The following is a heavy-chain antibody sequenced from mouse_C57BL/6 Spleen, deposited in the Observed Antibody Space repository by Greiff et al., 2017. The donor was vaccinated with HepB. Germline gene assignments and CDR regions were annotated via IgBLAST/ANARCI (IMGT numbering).Heavy chain of an antibody. CDR1: GYTFTSYD. V-gene: IGHV1-85*01. J-gene: IGHJ2*01. Sequence: QVQLQQSGPELVKPGASVKLSCKASGYTFTSYDINWVKQRPGQGLEWNGWIYPRDGSTKYNEKFKGKATLTVDTSSSTAYMELHSLTSEDSAVYFCARRFDYWGQGTTLTVSS. CDR3: ARRFDY. CDR2: IYPRDGST.